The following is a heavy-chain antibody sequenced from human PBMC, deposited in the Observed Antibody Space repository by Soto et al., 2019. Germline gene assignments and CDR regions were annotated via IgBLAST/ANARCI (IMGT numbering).Heavy chain of an antibody. Sequence: GASVKVSCKASGGTYSSTTISWVRQAPGQGLEWMGWISAYNGNTNYAQKLQGRVTMTTDTSTSTAYMELRSLRSDDTAVYYCARVIVVVPAAIHLGAFDIWGQGTMVTVSS. CDR3: ARVIVVVPAAIHLGAFDI. V-gene: IGHV1-18*01. D-gene: IGHD2-2*01. CDR2: ISAYNGNT. CDR1: GGTYSSTT. J-gene: IGHJ3*02.